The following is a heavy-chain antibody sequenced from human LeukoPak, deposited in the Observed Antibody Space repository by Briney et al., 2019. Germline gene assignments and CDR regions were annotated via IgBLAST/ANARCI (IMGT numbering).Heavy chain of an antibody. CDR3: AKDGHVHSVVPAAILADAFDI. V-gene: IGHV3-30*02. Sequence: PGGSLRLSCAVSGFTFSSYGMHWVRQAPGKGLEWVAFIRYDGSNKYYADSVKGRFTISRDNSKNTLYLQMNSLRAEDTAVYYCAKDGHVHSVVPAAILADAFDIWGQGTMVTVSS. CDR1: GFTFSSYG. CDR2: IRYDGSNK. D-gene: IGHD2-2*02. J-gene: IGHJ3*02.